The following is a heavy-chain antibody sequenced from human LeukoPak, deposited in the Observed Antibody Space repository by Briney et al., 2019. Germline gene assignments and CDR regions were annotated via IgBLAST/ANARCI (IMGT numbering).Heavy chain of an antibody. CDR1: SFFFDEFA. D-gene: IGHD3-16*01. Sequence: GGSLRLSCAASSFFFDEFAMHWVRQVQGKGLEWVSEISGNGFTIGYAESVKGRFTISRDNAKDSLYLQMDSLRPEDTALYYCVKASPTSTQGMDVWGQGTSVTVSS. CDR2: ISGNGFTI. V-gene: IGHV3-9*01. J-gene: IGHJ6*02. CDR3: VKASPTSTQGMDV.